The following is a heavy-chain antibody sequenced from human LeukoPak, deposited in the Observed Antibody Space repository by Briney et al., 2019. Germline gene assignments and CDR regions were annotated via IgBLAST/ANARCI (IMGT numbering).Heavy chain of an antibody. J-gene: IGHJ5*02. CDR2: ISGSGGST. CDR1: GFTFSSYA. CDR3: AKVLATFGIGNWFDP. V-gene: IGHV3-23*01. D-gene: IGHD3-10*01. Sequence: GGSLRLSCAASGFTFSSYAMSWVRQAPGEGLEWVSAISGSGGSTYYADSVKGRFTISRDNSKNTLYLQMNSLRAEDTAVYYCAKVLATFGIGNWFDPWGQGTLVTVSS.